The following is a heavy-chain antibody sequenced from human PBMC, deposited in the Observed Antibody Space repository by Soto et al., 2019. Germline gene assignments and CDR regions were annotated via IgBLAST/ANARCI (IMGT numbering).Heavy chain of an antibody. CDR3: ARGHHSYYDTSGYYPYFDF. Sequence: SETLSLTCTVSGGSVNTAPYHWSWIRQSPRNGLEWIGNIYYTGSTNYNPSFESRVAISLDTSNNQFSLRLTSLTAADTAVYLCARGHHSYYDTSGYYPYFDFWGQGTLVTVSS. V-gene: IGHV4-61*01. CDR2: IYYTGST. J-gene: IGHJ4*02. D-gene: IGHD3-22*01. CDR1: GGSVNTAPYH.